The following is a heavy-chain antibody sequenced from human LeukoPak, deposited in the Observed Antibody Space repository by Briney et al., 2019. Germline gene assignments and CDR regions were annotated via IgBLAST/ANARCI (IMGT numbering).Heavy chain of an antibody. D-gene: IGHD3-9*01. CDR2: INWNGSGA. CDR3: AREDILTGYDAFDI. CDR1: GFTFDDYG. Sequence: GGSLRLSCAASGFTFDDYGMSWVRQAPGKGLEWVSGINWNGSGAGYADSVKGRFTISRDNANNSLYLQMNSLRAEDTAVYYCAREDILTGYDAFDIWGQGTMVTVSS. J-gene: IGHJ3*02. V-gene: IGHV3-20*04.